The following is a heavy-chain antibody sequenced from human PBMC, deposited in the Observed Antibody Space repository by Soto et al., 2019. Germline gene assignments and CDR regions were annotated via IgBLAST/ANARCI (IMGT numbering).Heavy chain of an antibody. D-gene: IGHD3-9*01. CDR3: AAPRYDILTGYCPYAI. CDR2: IVVGSGNT. V-gene: IGHV1-58*02. J-gene: IGHJ3*02. CDR1: GFTFTSSA. Sequence: GASVKVSCTASGFTFTSSAMQWVRQARGQRLEWIGWIVVGSGNTNYAQKFQERVTITRDMSTSTAYMELSSLRSEDTAVYYCAAPRYDILTGYCPYAIWGQGTMVTVSS.